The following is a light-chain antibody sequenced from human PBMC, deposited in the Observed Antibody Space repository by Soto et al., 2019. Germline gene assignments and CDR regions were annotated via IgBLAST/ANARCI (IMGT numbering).Light chain of an antibody. Sequence: IQLTQSPSSLSASVGDRVTISCRASQGIANCLAWYQQKPGKAPNLLIYGAYTLQSVVTSSFSGSGSGKDLPLTISSLQPEDFATYYCQQLNSFPIPFGPGTKVDIK. CDR3: QQLNSFPIP. CDR1: QGIANC. J-gene: IGKJ3*01. V-gene: IGKV1-9*01. CDR2: GAY.